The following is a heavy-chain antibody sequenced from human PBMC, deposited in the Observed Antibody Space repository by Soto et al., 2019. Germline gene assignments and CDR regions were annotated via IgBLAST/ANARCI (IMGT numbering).Heavy chain of an antibody. Sequence: QITLKESGPTLVKPTQTLTLTCTFSGFSLSTSGVGVGWIRQPPGKALEWLALIYWDDDKRYSPSLKSRLTITKDTSKNQVVLTMTNMDPVDTATYYCAHGRRITIFGVAYHNWFDPWGQGTLVTVSS. CDR1: GFSLSTSGVG. J-gene: IGHJ5*02. CDR2: IYWDDDK. V-gene: IGHV2-5*02. CDR3: AHGRRITIFGVAYHNWFDP. D-gene: IGHD3-3*01.